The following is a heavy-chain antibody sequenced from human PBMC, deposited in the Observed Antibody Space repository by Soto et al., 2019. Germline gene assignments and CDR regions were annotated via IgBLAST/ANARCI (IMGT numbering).Heavy chain of an antibody. J-gene: IGHJ5*02. V-gene: IGHV4-4*07. Sequence: QVHLQQSGPGLVKPSETLSLSCTVSGGSMTSYYWTLIRRAAGKGLEWIGRVSSSGGTHSNPSLKSRVTISLDTSKNPFSLRLSSVTAADTAGYLCARGQRFSDWFDPWCQGTLADVSA. CDR3: ARGQRFSDWFDP. D-gene: IGHD3-3*01. CDR2: VSSSGGT. CDR1: GGSMTSYY.